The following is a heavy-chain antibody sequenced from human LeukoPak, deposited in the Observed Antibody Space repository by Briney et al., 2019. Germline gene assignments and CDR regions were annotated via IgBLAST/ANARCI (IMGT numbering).Heavy chain of an antibody. D-gene: IGHD3-16*01. CDR1: GFTFSTYG. CDR2: IWHDGSHK. V-gene: IGHV3-33*01. J-gene: IGHJ3*01. Sequence: PGGSLRLSCAASGFTFSTYGMHWVRQAPGKGLEWVTVIWHDGSHKDYADSVKGRFTISRDNSKNTLYLQMNDLRAEDTAVYYCARGWGSNVYASAFDVWGQGTMVTASS. CDR3: ARGWGSNVYASAFDV.